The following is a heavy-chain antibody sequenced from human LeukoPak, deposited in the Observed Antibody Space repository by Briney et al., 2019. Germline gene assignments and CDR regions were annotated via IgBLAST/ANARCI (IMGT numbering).Heavy chain of an antibody. V-gene: IGHV4-61*01. CDR1: GGSISSGSYY. CDR3: ARHGGSYTFDL. D-gene: IGHD1-26*01. J-gene: IGHJ4*02. Sequence: SETLSLTCTVSGGSISSGSYYWSWIRQPPGKGLELIGYMYDSGSTNYNPSLKSRVTISVDTSKNQFSLRLNSVTAADTAVYYCARHGGSYTFDLWGQGVLVTVSS. CDR2: MYDSGST.